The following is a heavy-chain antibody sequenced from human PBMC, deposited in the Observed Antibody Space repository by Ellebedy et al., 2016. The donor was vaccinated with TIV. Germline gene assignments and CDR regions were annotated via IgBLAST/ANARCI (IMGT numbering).Heavy chain of an antibody. CDR3: ARALVTMVRGGPGDY. D-gene: IGHD3-10*01. CDR1: GFTFSDYY. CDR2: ISSSSSYT. Sequence: PGGSLRLSCAASGFTFSDYYMSWIRQAPGKGLEWVSYISSSSSYTNYADSVKGRFTISRDNAKNSLYLQMNSLRAEDTAVYYCARALVTMVRGGPGDYWGQGTLVTVSS. V-gene: IGHV3-11*06. J-gene: IGHJ4*02.